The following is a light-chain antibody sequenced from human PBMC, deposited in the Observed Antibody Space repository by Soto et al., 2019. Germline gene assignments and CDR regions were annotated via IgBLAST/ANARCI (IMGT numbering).Light chain of an antibody. CDR2: DAS. V-gene: IGKV1-5*01. Sequence: DIQMTQSPSTLSASVGDRVTVTCRASQSINSWLAWYQQKPGKAPKLLIYDASSLQSGVPSRFTGSGFGTEFTLTISSLQPDDFATYYCQQYHRYSRTFGQVTKVEIK. J-gene: IGKJ1*01. CDR1: QSINSW. CDR3: QQYHRYSRT.